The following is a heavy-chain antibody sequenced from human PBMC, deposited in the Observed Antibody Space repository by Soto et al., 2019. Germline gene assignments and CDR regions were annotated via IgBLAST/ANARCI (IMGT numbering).Heavy chain of an antibody. Sequence: GGSLRLSCAASGFTFSSYAMHWVRQAPGKGLEWVAVISYDGSNKYYADSVKGRFTISRDTSKNTLYLQMNSLRAEDTAVYYCARVDPGYSSGWYLQRKHNCSYFGEDVWGQGTKVT. V-gene: IGHV3-30-3*01. CDR2: ISYDGSNK. D-gene: IGHD6-19*01. CDR1: GFTFSSYA. CDR3: ARVDPGYSSGWYLQRKHNCSYFGEDV. J-gene: IGHJ6*01.